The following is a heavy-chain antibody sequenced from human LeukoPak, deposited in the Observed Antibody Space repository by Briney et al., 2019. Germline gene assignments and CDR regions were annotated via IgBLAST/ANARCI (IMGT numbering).Heavy chain of an antibody. CDR2: ISHDGSQK. Sequence: GGSLRLSCAASGFTFSSYAMSWVRQAPGKGLEWVATISHDGSQKYYADSVKGRFTISRDNAKNSLYLQMNSLRAEDTALYYCAKAVSDDSSLYGMDVWGQGTTVTVSS. CDR3: AKAVSDDSSLYGMDV. CDR1: GFTFSSYA. V-gene: IGHV3-30*04. J-gene: IGHJ6*02. D-gene: IGHD1-1*01.